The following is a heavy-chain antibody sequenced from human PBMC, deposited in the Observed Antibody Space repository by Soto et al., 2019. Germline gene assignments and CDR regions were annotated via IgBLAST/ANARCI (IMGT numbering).Heavy chain of an antibody. Sequence: QITLKESGPTLVKPTQTLTLTCTFSGFSLSTSGVGVGWIRQPPGKALEWLALIYWDDDKRYSPSLKSRLTITKDTSKNQVVLTMTNMDPVDTATYYCAHSMGELRSWYYFDYWGQGTLVTVSS. D-gene: IGHD1-26*01. V-gene: IGHV2-5*02. CDR2: IYWDDDK. J-gene: IGHJ4*02. CDR1: GFSLSTSGVG. CDR3: AHSMGELRSWYYFDY.